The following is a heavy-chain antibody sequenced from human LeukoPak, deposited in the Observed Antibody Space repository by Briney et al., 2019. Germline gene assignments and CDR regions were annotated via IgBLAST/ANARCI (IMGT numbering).Heavy chain of an antibody. CDR2: ISSSSSYI. J-gene: IGHJ4*02. CDR3: AGPYGVANY. D-gene: IGHD2-15*01. Sequence: GGSLRLSCAASGFTFSSYSMNWVCQAPGKGLEWVSSISSSSSYIYYADSVKGRSTISRDNAKNSLYLQMNSLRAEDTAVYYCAGPYGVANYWGQGTLVTVSS. V-gene: IGHV3-21*01. CDR1: GFTFSSYS.